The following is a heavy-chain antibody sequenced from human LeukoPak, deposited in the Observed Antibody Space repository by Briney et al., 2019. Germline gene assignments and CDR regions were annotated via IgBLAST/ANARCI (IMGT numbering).Heavy chain of an antibody. D-gene: IGHD3-22*01. CDR1: GFTFSSYE. CDR2: ISSSGSTI. J-gene: IGHJ4*02. Sequence: PGGSLRLSXAASGFTFSSYEMNWVRQAPGKGLEWVSYISSSGSTIYYADSVKGRFTISRDNAKNSLYLQMNSLRAEDTAVYYCASLLGSGYSIDYWGQGTLVTVSS. CDR3: ASLLGSGYSIDY. V-gene: IGHV3-48*03.